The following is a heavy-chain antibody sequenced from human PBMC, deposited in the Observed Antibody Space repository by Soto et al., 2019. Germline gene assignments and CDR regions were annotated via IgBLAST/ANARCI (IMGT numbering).Heavy chain of an antibody. D-gene: IGHD2-15*01. J-gene: IGHJ6*02. CDR2: IYHSGTT. CDR1: GASISSTFW. Sequence: SETLSLTCVVSGASISSTFWWTWVRQAPGKGLEWIGEIYHSGTTNYNPSLKSRVTISVDRSKNQFSLKLSSVTAADTAVYYFARGGYCSGGSCYSFYIGMDVWGQGTTVTVSS. V-gene: IGHV4-4*02. CDR3: ARGGYCSGGSCYSFYIGMDV.